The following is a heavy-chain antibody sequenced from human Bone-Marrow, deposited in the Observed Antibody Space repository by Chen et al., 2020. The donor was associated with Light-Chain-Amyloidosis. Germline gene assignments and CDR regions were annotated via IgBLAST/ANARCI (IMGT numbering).Heavy chain of an antibody. D-gene: IGHD3-10*01. V-gene: IGHV3-48*01. Sequence: EVQLVESGGGLVQPGGSLRLSCAASGFIFSSYSMNWVRQAPGKGLEWLSILSYKNHYYAGLGKGRFHHSRGNAKDFLFLPMDRLGGGGSAGYYWGGEGKVAFGHRGPGTLVTLSS. CDR3: GGEGKVAFGH. CDR1: GFIFSSYS. CDR2: LSYKNH. J-gene: IGHJ4*03.